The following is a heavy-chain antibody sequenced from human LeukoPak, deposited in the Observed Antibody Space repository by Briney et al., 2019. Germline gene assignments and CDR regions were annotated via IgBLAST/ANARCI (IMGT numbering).Heavy chain of an antibody. CDR1: GFTFSSYW. V-gene: IGHV3-74*01. CDR2: INSDGSST. D-gene: IGHD3-22*01. J-gene: IGHJ3*02. CDR3: AATFYDSSACDAFDI. Sequence: GGSLRLSCAASGFTFSSYWMHWVRQAPGKGLVWVSRINSDGSSTIYADSVKGRLTISRDNAKNTLYLQINSLRAEDTAVYYCAATFYDSSACDAFDIWGQGTMVTVSS.